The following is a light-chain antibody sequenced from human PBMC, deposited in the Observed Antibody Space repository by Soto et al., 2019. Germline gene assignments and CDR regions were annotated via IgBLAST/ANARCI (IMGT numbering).Light chain of an antibody. CDR2: DAS. CDR1: QGIRNA. Sequence: DIQMTQSPSSLSASAGDRVTITCRASQGIRNALAWYQQKPGQAPKRLIYDASSLDSGVPSRFSGSGSGTEFTLTISSLQPEDFATYYWLQHHNYPPITFGQGTRLEIK. V-gene: IGKV1-17*01. J-gene: IGKJ5*01. CDR3: LQHHNYPPIT.